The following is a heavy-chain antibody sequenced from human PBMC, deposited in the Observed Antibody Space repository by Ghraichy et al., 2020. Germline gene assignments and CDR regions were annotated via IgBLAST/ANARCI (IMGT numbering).Heavy chain of an antibody. CDR1: GFTFSTAW. D-gene: IGHD3-3*01. V-gene: IGHV3-7*03. J-gene: IGHJ5*02. Sequence: GGSLRLSCAASGFTFSTAWMSWIRQAPGKGLEWAAHIKPDGREKFYVDSVKGRFTISRDNARNSLYLQMNSLMAEDAAVYYCVGWSDSGNPWGQGTLVTVSS. CDR3: VGWSDSGNP. CDR2: IKPDGREK.